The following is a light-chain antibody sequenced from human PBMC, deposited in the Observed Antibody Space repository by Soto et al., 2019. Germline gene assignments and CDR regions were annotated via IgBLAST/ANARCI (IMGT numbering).Light chain of an antibody. V-gene: IGKV3-20*01. Sequence: EIVLTQSPCTLSLSPGERATLSCRTSQSVSNNYLAWYQQKPGQAPRLLIYGASSRATGIPDRFSGSGSGTDFTLSISRLEPEDFAVYYCQQYSRLWTFGQGTKVDIK. CDR3: QQYSRLWT. CDR2: GAS. J-gene: IGKJ1*01. CDR1: QSVSNNY.